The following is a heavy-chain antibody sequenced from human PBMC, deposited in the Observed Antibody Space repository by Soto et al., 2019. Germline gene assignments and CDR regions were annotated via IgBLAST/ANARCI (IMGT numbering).Heavy chain of an antibody. D-gene: IGHD2-2*01. CDR3: ARYCCSTSCPYYYYYYYMDV. J-gene: IGHJ6*03. V-gene: IGHV1-18*01. CDR2: ISAYNGNT. Sequence: PRRGLEWMGWISAYNGNTNYEQKLQGRVTMTTDTSTSTAYMELRSLRSDDTAVYYCARYCCSTSCPYYYYYYYMDVWGKGTTVTVSS.